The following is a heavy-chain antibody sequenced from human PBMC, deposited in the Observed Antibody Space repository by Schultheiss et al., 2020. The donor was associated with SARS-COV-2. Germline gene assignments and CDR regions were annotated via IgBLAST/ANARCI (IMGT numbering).Heavy chain of an antibody. J-gene: IGHJ6*04. V-gene: IGHV3-30*03. Sequence: GESLKISCAASGFTFSSYGMHWVRQAPGKGLEWVAVIAYDGSNIEYGGSVKGRFTVSRDNSNDTLNLQMNSLRPEDTAVYYCARALKRQRVPARYYYYGMDVWGKGTTVTVSS. D-gene: IGHD6-13*01. CDR2: IAYDGSNI. CDR1: GFTFSSYG. CDR3: ARALKRQRVPARYYYYGMDV.